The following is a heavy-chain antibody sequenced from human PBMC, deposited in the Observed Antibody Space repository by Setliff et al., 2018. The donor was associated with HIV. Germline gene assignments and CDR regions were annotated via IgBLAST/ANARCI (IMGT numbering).Heavy chain of an antibody. Sequence: SETLSLTCTVSGQFTSDGYYWGWIRQPPGKGLEWIGRIYTSGSTNYNPSLKSRVTMSVDTSKNQFSLKLSSVTAADTAVYYCARYVSDWFYIDSWGQGTLVTVSS. V-gene: IGHV4-4*07. D-gene: IGHD3-9*01. CDR3: ARYVSDWFYIDS. CDR2: IYTSGST. J-gene: IGHJ4*02. CDR1: GQFTSDGYY.